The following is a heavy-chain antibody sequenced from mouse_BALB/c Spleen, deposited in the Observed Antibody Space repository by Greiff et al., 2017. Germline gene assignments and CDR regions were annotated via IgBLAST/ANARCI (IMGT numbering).Heavy chain of an antibody. CDR1: GYTFTDYE. V-gene: IGHV1-15*01. D-gene: IGHD2-1*01. CDR3: SYGNLAWFAY. CDR2: IDPETGGT. Sequence: QVQLKQSGAELVRPGASVTLSCKASGYTFTDYEMHWVKQTPVHGLEWIGAIDPETGGTAYNQKFKGKATLTADKSSSTAYMELRSLTSEDSAVYYCSYGNLAWFAYWGQGTLVTVSA. J-gene: IGHJ3*01.